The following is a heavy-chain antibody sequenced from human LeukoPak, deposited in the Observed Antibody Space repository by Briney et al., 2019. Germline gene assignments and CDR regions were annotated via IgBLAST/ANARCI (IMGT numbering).Heavy chain of an antibody. D-gene: IGHD6-13*01. V-gene: IGHV3-33*01. CDR1: GFTFSSYG. J-gene: IGHJ6*02. CDR3: ARDGIAAAGQYYCYGMDV. Sequence: PGGSLRLSCAASGFTFSSYGMHWVRQAPGKGLEWVAVIWYDGDNKYYAGSVKGRFTISRDNSKNTLYLQMNSLRAEDTAVYYCARDGIAAAGQYYCYGMDVWGQGTTVTVSS. CDR2: IWYDGDNK.